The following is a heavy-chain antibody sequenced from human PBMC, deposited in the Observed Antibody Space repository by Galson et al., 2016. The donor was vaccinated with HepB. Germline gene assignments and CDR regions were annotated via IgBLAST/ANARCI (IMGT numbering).Heavy chain of an antibody. V-gene: IGHV3-74*01. Sequence: SLRLSCAASGFTFSNYWMYWVRQAPGKGLVWVSRIKTDGRITGYADSVKGRFTIPSANGKKTMYLQMNSLRAEDTALYYCARGRRGAISDFFDSWGQGTLVTVSS. D-gene: IGHD3-10*01. CDR3: ARGRRGAISDFFDS. CDR1: GFTFSNYW. CDR2: IKTDGRIT. J-gene: IGHJ4*02.